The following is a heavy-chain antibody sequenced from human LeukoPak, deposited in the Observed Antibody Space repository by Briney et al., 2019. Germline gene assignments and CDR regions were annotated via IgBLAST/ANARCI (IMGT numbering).Heavy chain of an antibody. D-gene: IGHD3-3*01. CDR1: GGSISSGSYY. V-gene: IGHV4-61*02. Sequence: SQTLSLTCTVSGGSISSGSYYWRWLRQPAGTGLEWIGRIYTSGSTNYNPSLKSRVTISVDTSKNQFSLKLSSVTAADTAVYYCARSYDFWSGYYSFDYWGQGTLVTVSS. CDR2: IYTSGST. J-gene: IGHJ4*02. CDR3: ARSYDFWSGYYSFDY.